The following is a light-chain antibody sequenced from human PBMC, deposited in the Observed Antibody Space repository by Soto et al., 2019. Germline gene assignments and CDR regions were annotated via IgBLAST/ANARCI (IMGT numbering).Light chain of an antibody. CDR3: QQRSNWPPRLT. Sequence: EIVLTQSPATLSLYPGERATLSCRASQSVSSYLAWYQQKPGQAPRLLIYDASNRATGIPARFSGSGSGTDFNLTISSLEPEDFAVYYCQQRSNWPPRLTFGGGTKVEIK. V-gene: IGKV3-11*01. CDR1: QSVSSY. J-gene: IGKJ4*02. CDR2: DAS.